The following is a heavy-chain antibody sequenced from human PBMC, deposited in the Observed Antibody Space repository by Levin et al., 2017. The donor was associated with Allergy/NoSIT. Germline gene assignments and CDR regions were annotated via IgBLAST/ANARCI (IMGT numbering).Heavy chain of an antibody. CDR1: GFTFSSYA. V-gene: IGHV3-23*01. Sequence: GGSLRLSCAASGFTFSSYAMSWVRQAPGKGLEWVSAISGSGGSTYYADSVKGRFTISRDNSKNTLYLQMNSLRAEDTAVYYCAKGQPRSSSGWYSGYFDYWGQGTLVTVSS. J-gene: IGHJ4*02. D-gene: IGHD6-19*01. CDR3: AKGQPRSSSGWYSGYFDY. CDR2: ISGSGGST.